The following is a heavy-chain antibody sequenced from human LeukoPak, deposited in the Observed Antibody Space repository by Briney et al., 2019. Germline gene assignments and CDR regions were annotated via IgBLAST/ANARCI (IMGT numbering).Heavy chain of an antibody. CDR1: GYTFTGYY. Sequence: ASVKVSCKASGYTFTGYYMHWVRQAPGQGLEWMGWINPNSGGTNYAQKFQGRVTMTRDTSISTAYMELRSLRSDDTAVYYCARIHEVVPAKGMDVWGQGTTVTVSS. V-gene: IGHV1-2*02. CDR2: INPNSGGT. D-gene: IGHD2-2*01. J-gene: IGHJ6*02. CDR3: ARIHEVVPAKGMDV.